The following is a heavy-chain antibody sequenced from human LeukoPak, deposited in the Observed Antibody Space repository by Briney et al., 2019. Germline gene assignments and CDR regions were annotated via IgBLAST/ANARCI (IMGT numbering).Heavy chain of an antibody. V-gene: IGHV3-21*04. CDR2: ISSSSYI. D-gene: IGHD7-27*01. J-gene: IGHJ3*02. Sequence: GGSLRLPCAASGFTFSSYSMNWVSQAPGKGLEWVSSISSSSYIYYADSVKGRFTISRDNSKNTLYLQMNSLTAEDTAMYYCGRDLNWGAFDIRGLGTLVTVSS. CDR1: GFTFSSYS. CDR3: GRDLNWGAFDI.